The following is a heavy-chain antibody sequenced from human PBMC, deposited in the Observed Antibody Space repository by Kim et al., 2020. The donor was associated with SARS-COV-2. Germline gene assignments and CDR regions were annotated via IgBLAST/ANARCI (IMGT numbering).Heavy chain of an antibody. Sequence: GGSLRLSYAVSGFTFSRFWMNWVRQAPGKGLEWVANANPDGSEKYYLDSVKGRFTIARDNTRNLVDLQMDSLRAEDTGVYYYLCSGTSYDYWGQGTLVTVSS. V-gene: IGHV3-7*01. D-gene: IGHD2-15*01. CDR2: ANPDGSEK. CDR1: GFTFSRFW. J-gene: IGHJ4*02. CDR3: LCSGTSYDY.